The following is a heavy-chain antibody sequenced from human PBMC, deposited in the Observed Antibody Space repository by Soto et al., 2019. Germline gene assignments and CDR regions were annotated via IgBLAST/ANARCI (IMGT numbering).Heavy chain of an antibody. V-gene: IGHV1-69*13. CDR2: IIPIFGTA. Sequence: SVKVSCKASGGTFSSYAISWVRQAPGQGLEWMGGIIPIFGTANYAQKFQGRVTITADESTSTAYMELSSLRSEDTAVYYCARGAYYYDSSGYYFDYWGQGTLVTVS. J-gene: IGHJ4*02. CDR1: GGTFSSYA. D-gene: IGHD3-22*01. CDR3: ARGAYYYDSSGYYFDY.